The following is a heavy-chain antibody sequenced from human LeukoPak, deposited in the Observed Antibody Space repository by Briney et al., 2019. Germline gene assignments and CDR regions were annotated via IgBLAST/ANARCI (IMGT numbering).Heavy chain of an antibody. CDR1: GGSISSYY. Sequence: SETLSLTFTVSGGSISSYYWSWIRQPPGKGLEWIGYIYYSGSTSYNPSLKSRVTISVDTSKNQFSLKLSSVTAADTAVYYCARRSYSYGYWAFDIWGQGTMVTVSS. CDR3: ARRSYSYGYWAFDI. CDR2: IYYSGST. V-gene: IGHV4-59*08. D-gene: IGHD5-18*01. J-gene: IGHJ3*02.